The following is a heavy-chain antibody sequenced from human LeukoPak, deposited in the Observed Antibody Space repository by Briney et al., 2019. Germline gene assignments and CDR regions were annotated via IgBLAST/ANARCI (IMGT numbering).Heavy chain of an antibody. CDR2: IWYDGSKK. Sequence: QAGGSLRLSCTASGFSFSNFGMHWVRQAPGKGLEWVAVIWYDGSKKYYVDSVKGRFTISRDNSKNTLYLQMNSLTAEDTAVYYCTRGSAYYYDGSGYYSVDYWGQGTLVTVSS. CDR1: GFSFSNFG. CDR3: TRGSAYYYDGSGYYSVDY. V-gene: IGHV3-33*08. D-gene: IGHD3-22*01. J-gene: IGHJ4*02.